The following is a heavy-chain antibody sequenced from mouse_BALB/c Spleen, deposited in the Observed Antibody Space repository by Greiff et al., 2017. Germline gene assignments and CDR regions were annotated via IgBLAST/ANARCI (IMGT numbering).Heavy chain of an antibody. V-gene: IGHV1-20*01. CDR2: INPYNGDT. CDR1: GYSFTGYF. CDR3: ARHYGSSLWFAY. Sequence: VQLQQSGPELVKPGASVKISCKASGYSFTGYFMNWVMQSHGKSLEWIGRINPYNGDTFYNQKFKGKATLTVDTSSSTAYMQLSSLTSEDTAVYFCARHYGSSLWFAYWGQGTLVTVSA. J-gene: IGHJ3*01. D-gene: IGHD1-1*01.